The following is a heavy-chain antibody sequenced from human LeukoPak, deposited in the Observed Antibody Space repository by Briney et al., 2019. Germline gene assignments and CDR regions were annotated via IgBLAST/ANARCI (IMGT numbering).Heavy chain of an antibody. J-gene: IGHJ4*02. CDR2: IYSGGST. Sequence: SGGSLRLSCAASGFTVSSNYMSRVRQAPGKGLEWVSVIYSGGSTYYADSVKGRFTISRDNSKNTPYLQMNSLRAEDTAVYYCARGAGFSSGFDFDYWGQGTLVTVSS. D-gene: IGHD3-10*01. CDR1: GFTVSSNY. V-gene: IGHV3-66*01. CDR3: ARGAGFSSGFDFDY.